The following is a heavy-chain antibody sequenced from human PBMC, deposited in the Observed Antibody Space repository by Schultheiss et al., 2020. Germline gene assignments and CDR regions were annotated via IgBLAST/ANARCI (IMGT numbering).Heavy chain of an antibody. Sequence: SETLSLTCAVSGGSISSSNWWSWVRQPPGKGLEWIGEIYHSGSTNYNPSLKSRVTISVDKSKNQFSLKLSSVTAADTAVYYCAREDCGGDCYFYYYYGMDVWGQGTTVTVS. CDR2: IYHSGST. D-gene: IGHD2-21*02. CDR3: AREDCGGDCYFYYYYGMDV. CDR1: GGSISSSNW. V-gene: IGHV4-4*02. J-gene: IGHJ6*02.